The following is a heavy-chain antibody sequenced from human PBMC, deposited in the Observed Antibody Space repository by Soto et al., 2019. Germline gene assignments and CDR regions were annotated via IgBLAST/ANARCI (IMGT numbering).Heavy chain of an antibody. Sequence: GESLKISCKGSGYSFTTHWIAWVRQMPGKGLEWMGIIYPSDSDTRYSPSFQGQVSISADKSISTAYLQWSSLKASDTAMYFCARHRWATGWQPFDYWGQGTLVTVSS. D-gene: IGHD6-19*01. V-gene: IGHV5-51*01. CDR2: IYPSDSDT. CDR1: GYSFTTHW. J-gene: IGHJ4*02. CDR3: ARHRWATGWQPFDY.